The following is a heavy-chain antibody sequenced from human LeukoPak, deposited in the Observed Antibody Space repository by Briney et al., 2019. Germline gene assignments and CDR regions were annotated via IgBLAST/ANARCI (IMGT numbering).Heavy chain of an antibody. D-gene: IGHD6-19*01. CDR1: GGSISSSSYY. CDR3: MPVAVAGTGCDWFYP. CDR2: IYYSGST. Sequence: PSETLSLTCTISGGSISSSSYYWGWIRQPPGKGLEWIGSIYYSGSTYYNPSLKSRVTISVDTSKNQFSLKLSSVTAADTAVYYCMPVAVAGTGCDWFYPWGQGTLVTVSS. V-gene: IGHV4-39*07. J-gene: IGHJ5*02.